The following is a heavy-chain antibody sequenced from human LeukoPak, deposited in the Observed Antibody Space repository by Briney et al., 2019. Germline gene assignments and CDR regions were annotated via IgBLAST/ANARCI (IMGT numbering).Heavy chain of an antibody. CDR3: ARDIHYYGSGSYRY. CDR1: GFTFSSYS. J-gene: IGHJ4*02. CDR2: ISSSSSTI. V-gene: IGHV3-48*04. D-gene: IGHD3-10*01. Sequence: PGGSLRLSCAASGFTFSSYSMNWVRQAPGKGLGWVSYISSSSSTIYYADSVKGRFTISRDNAKNSLYLQMNSLRAEDTAVYYCARDIHYYGSGSYRYWGQGTLVTVSS.